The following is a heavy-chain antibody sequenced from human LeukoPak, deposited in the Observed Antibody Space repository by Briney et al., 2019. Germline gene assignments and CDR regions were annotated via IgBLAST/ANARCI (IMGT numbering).Heavy chain of an antibody. CDR2: AYYSGST. Sequence: SETLSLTCSVFDGSISNYYWSWIRQPPGKGLEWIGYAYYSGSTTYNPSLESRVTISVDTSKNQFSLKLTAVTAADTAVYYCARNSAAATSRSWFDPWGQGTLVTVSS. J-gene: IGHJ5*02. V-gene: IGHV4-59*08. CDR3: ARNSAAATSRSWFDP. D-gene: IGHD6-25*01. CDR1: DGSISNYY.